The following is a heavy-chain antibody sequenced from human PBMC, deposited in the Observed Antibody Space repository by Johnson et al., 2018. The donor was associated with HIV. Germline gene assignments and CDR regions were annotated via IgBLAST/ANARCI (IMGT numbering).Heavy chain of an antibody. Sequence: VQLVESVGGLVQPGGSLRLSCAASGFTVSSNYMSWVRQAPGKGLEWVSVLFSGGTTYYADSVKGRFTISRDNSKNTLFLQMNSLRAEDTAVFYCARACRDGYTCDAYDIWGQGTMVTVSS. V-gene: IGHV3-66*01. D-gene: IGHD5-24*01. CDR3: ARACRDGYTCDAYDI. CDR1: GFTVSSNY. J-gene: IGHJ3*02. CDR2: LFSGGTT.